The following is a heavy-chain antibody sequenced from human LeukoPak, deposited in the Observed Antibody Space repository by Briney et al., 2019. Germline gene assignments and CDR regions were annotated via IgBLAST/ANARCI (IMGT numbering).Heavy chain of an antibody. CDR1: GDSTSSFY. CDR3: ARDNPVDYYNNYGMDV. V-gene: IGHV4-4*07. J-gene: IGHJ6*02. CDR2: FYNSGNI. Sequence: SETLSLTCIVSGDSTSSFYWNWIRQSAGKGLGWIGRFYNSGNIKYNPSLKSRVTMSVDTSQKQFSLKLSSVTAADTAVYYCARDNPVDYYNNYGMDVWGQGITVTVSS.